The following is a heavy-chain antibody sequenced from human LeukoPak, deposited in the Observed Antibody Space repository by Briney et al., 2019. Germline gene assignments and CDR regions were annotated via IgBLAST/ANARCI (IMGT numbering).Heavy chain of an antibody. Sequence: PGGSLRLSCAASGFTFDDYGMSWVRQAPGKGLEWVSGINWNGGSTGYADSVKGRFTISRDNAKNSLYLQMNSLRAEDTALYHCARVGGYGSGSYSLYYYYYGMDVWGQGTTVTVSS. D-gene: IGHD3-10*01. CDR2: INWNGGST. CDR3: ARVGGYGSGSYSLYYYYYGMDV. V-gene: IGHV3-20*01. J-gene: IGHJ6*02. CDR1: GFTFDDYG.